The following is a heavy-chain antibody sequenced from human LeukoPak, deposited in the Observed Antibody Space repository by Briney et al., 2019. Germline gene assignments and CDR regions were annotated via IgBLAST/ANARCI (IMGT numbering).Heavy chain of an antibody. V-gene: IGHV4-34*01. J-gene: IGHJ4*02. CDR2: INHSGST. Sequence: SETLSLTCAVYGGSFSGYYWSWIRQPPGKGLEWIGEINHSGSTNYNPSLKSRVTISVDTSKNQFSLKLSSVTAADTAVYYCARGSHSSGFDYWGQGTLVTVSS. CDR3: ARGSHSSGFDY. CDR1: GGSFSGYY. D-gene: IGHD3-10*01.